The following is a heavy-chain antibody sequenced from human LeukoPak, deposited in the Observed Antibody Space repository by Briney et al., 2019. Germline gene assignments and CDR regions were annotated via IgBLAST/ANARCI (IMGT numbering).Heavy chain of an antibody. J-gene: IGHJ4*02. V-gene: IGHV3-72*01. CDR2: TKNKANSYIS. D-gene: IGHD5-24*01. CDR3: AREGYRARNFDY. Sequence: PGGSLRLSCAASGFTFSDHFIDWVRQAPGKGLEWVGRTKNKANSYISEYAASVKGRFTISRDDSKNSLYLQMNSLNTVDTAVYYCAREGYRARNFDYWGQGTLVTVSS. CDR1: GFTFSDHF.